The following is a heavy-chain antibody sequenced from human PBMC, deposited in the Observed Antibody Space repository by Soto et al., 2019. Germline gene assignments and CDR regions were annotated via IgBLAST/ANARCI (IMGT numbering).Heavy chain of an antibody. CDR1: GLTFTSYC. Sequence: AGGSMRLSCAASGLTFTSYCMHWVRKAPGKGLEWVAVILDDGRKEYYVDSVKGRFTISRDNSKNTLYLQMNSLRPEDTALYYCARDFPDRRYFDYWGQGTLVTVSS. J-gene: IGHJ4*02. CDR2: ILDDGRKE. V-gene: IGHV3-30*03. CDR3: ARDFPDRRYFDY.